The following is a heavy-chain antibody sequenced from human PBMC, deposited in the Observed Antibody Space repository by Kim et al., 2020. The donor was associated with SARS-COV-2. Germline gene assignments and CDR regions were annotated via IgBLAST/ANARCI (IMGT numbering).Heavy chain of an antibody. Sequence: DSVKGRLTISRDNPKNTLYLQMNSLRAEDTAVYYCAKTFQWQTWAGAFDIWGQGTMVTVSS. J-gene: IGHJ3*02. D-gene: IGHD6-19*01. V-gene: IGHV3-23*01. CDR3: AKTFQWQTWAGAFDI.